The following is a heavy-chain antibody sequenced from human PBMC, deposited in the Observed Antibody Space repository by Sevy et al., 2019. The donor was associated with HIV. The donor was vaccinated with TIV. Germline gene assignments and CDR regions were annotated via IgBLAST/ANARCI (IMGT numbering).Heavy chain of an antibody. CDR3: AHPGVYTAMAPFDY. J-gene: IGHJ4*02. V-gene: IGHV3-23*01. CDR1: GFTFSSYA. Sequence: GGSLRLSCAASGFTFSSYAMNWVRQAPGKGLEWVSAISGSGGSTYYADSVKGRFTISRDNSKNTLYLQMNSLRAEDTAVYYCAHPGVYTAMAPFDYWGQGTLVTVSS. CDR2: ISGSGGST. D-gene: IGHD5-18*01.